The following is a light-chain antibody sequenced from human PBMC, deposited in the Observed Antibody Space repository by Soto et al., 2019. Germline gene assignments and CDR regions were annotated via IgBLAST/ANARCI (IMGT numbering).Light chain of an antibody. Sequence: QSALTQPPSVSGAPGQRVTISCTGSSSNIGAYFDVHWYQQLPGTAPKLLIYGNTNRPSGVPDRFSGSKSGTSASLAITGLQAEDDADYYCQSYDTSLSGWVFGGGTKLTVL. J-gene: IGLJ3*02. V-gene: IGLV1-40*01. CDR2: GNT. CDR1: SSNIGAYFD. CDR3: QSYDTSLSGWV.